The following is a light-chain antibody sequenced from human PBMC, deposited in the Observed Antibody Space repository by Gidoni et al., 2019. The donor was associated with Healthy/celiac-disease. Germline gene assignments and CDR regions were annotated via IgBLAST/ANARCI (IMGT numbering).Light chain of an antibody. J-gene: IGKJ4*01. CDR3: QQRSNWRLT. V-gene: IGKV3-11*01. CDR2: DAS. Sequence: EIGLTQSPAPLSLSPGERATLSCRASQSVSSYLAWYQQKPGQAPMLLIYDASNRATGIPARFSGSGSGTDFTLTISSLEPEDFAVYYCQQRSNWRLTFGGGTKVEIK. CDR1: QSVSSY.